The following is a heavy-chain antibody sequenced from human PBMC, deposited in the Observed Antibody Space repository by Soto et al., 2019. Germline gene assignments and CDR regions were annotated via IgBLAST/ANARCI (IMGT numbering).Heavy chain of an antibody. CDR1: GFTCSSYD. Sequence: GGSLRLSCAASGFTCSSYDMSWVRQAPGKGLEWVSTILVGGSTHYPDSVKGRFTISRDNSKNTVFLQMNSLTPGDTAVYYCAKATATGGGAFDICGQGTVVTVSS. D-gene: IGHD2-8*02. CDR2: ILVGGST. V-gene: IGHV3-23*01. CDR3: AKATATGGGAFDI. J-gene: IGHJ3*02.